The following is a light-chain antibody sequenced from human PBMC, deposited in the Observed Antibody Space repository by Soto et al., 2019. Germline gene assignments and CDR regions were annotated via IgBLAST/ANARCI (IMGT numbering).Light chain of an antibody. Sequence: QSALTQPASVSGSPGQSITISRTVTSSDVGGYNYVSWYQQHPGKAPKLMIYEVSNRPAGVSNRFSGSKSGNTASLTISGVQAEDEADYYCSSYTSSSTYVFGIGTKLTVL. J-gene: IGLJ1*01. CDR2: EVS. CDR1: SSDVGGYNY. V-gene: IGLV2-14*01. CDR3: SSYTSSSTYV.